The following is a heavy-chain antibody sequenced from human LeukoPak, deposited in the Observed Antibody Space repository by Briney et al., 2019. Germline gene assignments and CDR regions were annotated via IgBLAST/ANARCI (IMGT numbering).Heavy chain of an antibody. CDR1: GYTFTRYG. CDR3: ARGAVVVVPAATWFDP. J-gene: IGHJ5*02. Sequence: ASVKLSCKASGYTFTRYGISWVRQAPGQGLEWMGWISAYNGNTNYAQTLQARVTMTTDTSTSTAYMELRSLRSDDTAVYYCARGAVVVVPAATWFDPWGQGTLVTVSS. V-gene: IGHV1-18*01. CDR2: ISAYNGNT. D-gene: IGHD2-2*01.